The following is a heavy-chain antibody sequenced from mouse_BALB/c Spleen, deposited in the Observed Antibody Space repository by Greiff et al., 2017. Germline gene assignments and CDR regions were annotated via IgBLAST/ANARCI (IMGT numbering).Heavy chain of an antibody. V-gene: IGHV14-3*02. Sequence: EVQLQQSGAELVKPGASVKLSCTASGFNINDTYMHWVKQRPEQGLEWIGRIDPANGNTKYDPKFQGKATITADTSSNTAYLQLSSLTSEDTAVYYCARGSIRGYFDVWGAGTTVTVSS. CDR2: IDPANGNT. J-gene: IGHJ1*01. D-gene: IGHD1-3*01. CDR3: ARGSIRGYFDV. CDR1: GFNINDTY.